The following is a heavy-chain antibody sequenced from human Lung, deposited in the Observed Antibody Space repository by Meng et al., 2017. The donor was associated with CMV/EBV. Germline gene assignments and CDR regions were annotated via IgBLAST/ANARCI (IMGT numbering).Heavy chain of an antibody. CDR3: ALFTRSWFDP. V-gene: IGHV2-5*02. Sequence: QTTLQESCPTLVKPTQTLSLTCTFSGVSLSTSEVGVGWIRQPPGKALEWLAVIYWDDDKRYSPSLKSRLTITKDTSKNQVVLTLTNMDPVDTATYYCALFTRSWFDPWGQGTLVTVSS. CDR1: GVSLSTSEVG. D-gene: IGHD2-2*01. J-gene: IGHJ5*02. CDR2: IYWDDDK.